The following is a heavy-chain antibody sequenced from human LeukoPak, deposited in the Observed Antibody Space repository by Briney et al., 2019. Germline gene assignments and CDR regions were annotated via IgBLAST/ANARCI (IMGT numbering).Heavy chain of an antibody. CDR3: ARGGYYDILTGYQIDY. Sequence: ASVKVSCKASGYTFTSYGISWVRQAPGQGLEWMGWNSAYNGNTNYAQKLQGRVTMTTDTSTSTAYMELRSLRSDDTAVYYCARGGYYDILTGYQIDYWGQGTLVTVSS. CDR2: NSAYNGNT. D-gene: IGHD3-9*01. CDR1: GYTFTSYG. V-gene: IGHV1-18*01. J-gene: IGHJ4*02.